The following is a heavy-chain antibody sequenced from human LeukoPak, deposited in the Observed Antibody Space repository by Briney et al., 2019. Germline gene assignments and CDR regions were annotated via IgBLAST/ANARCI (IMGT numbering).Heavy chain of an antibody. D-gene: IGHD2-2*02. CDR2: ISGSGGST. CDR1: GFTFSSYA. CDR3: TKPDCPSTSCYTLDY. J-gene: IGHJ4*02. Sequence: GGSLRLSCAASGFTFSSYAMSWVRQAPGMGLEWVSAISGSGGSTYYADSVKGRFTISRDNSKNTLYLQMNSLRVEDTAVYYCTKPDCPSTSCYTLDYWGQGILVTVSS. V-gene: IGHV3-23*01.